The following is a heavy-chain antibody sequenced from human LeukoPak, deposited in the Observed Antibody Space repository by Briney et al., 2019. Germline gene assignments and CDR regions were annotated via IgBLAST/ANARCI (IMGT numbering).Heavy chain of an antibody. Sequence: PGRSLRLSCAASGFTFSSYGMHWVRQAPGKGLEWVAVISYDGSNKYYADSVKGRFTISRDNSKNTLYLQMNSLRAEDTAVYYCAKELAAAGTCFDYWGQGTLVTVSS. D-gene: IGHD6-13*01. CDR1: GFTFSSYG. V-gene: IGHV3-30*18. J-gene: IGHJ4*02. CDR3: AKELAAAGTCFDY. CDR2: ISYDGSNK.